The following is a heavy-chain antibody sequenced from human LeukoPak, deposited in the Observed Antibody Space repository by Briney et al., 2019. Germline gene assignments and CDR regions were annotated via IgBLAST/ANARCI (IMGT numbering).Heavy chain of an antibody. CDR2: IIPIFGTA. CDR3: AGPEISSIAAPLDYYYYGMDV. V-gene: IGHV1-69*01. CDR1: GGTFSSYA. J-gene: IGHJ6*02. Sequence: ASVKVSCKASGGTFSSYAISWVRQAPGQGLEWMGGIIPIFGTANYAQKFQGRVTITADESTSTAYMELSSLRSEDTVVYYCAGPEISSIAAPLDYYYYGMDVWGQGTTVTVSS. D-gene: IGHD6-6*01.